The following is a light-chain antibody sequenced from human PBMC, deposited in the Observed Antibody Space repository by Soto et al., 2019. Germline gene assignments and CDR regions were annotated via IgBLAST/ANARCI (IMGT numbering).Light chain of an antibody. J-gene: IGKJ2*01. CDR2: AAS. Sequence: AIRMTQSPSSLSASTGDRVTITCRASQGISSYLAWYQQKPGKAPKLLIYAASTLQSGVPSRFSSSGSGTDFTLTISCLQSEDFATYYCQQYYSYPHTFGQGTKVDIK. CDR3: QQYYSYPHT. V-gene: IGKV1-8*01. CDR1: QGISSY.